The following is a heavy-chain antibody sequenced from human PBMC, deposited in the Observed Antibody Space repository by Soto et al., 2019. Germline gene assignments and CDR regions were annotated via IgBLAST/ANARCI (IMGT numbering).Heavy chain of an antibody. V-gene: IGHV3-23*01. D-gene: IGHD6-19*01. CDR1: GFIFSSYA. Sequence: EVQLLESGGGLVQPGGSLRLSCAASGFIFSSYAMSWVRQAPGKGLEWVSLISGSASNTYYADSVKGRFTISRDFSKNTVYLYMSSLRVEDTALYYCAKDQEAYSSGWPFDSWGRGTLVTVSS. CDR3: AKDQEAYSSGWPFDS. J-gene: IGHJ4*02. CDR2: ISGSASNT.